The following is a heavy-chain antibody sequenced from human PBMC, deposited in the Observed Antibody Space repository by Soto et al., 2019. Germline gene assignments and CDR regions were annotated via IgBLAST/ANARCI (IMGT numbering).Heavy chain of an antibody. Sequence: TVKVSCKASGGTFSSYAISWVRQAPGQGLEWMGGIIPIFGTANYAQKFQGRVTITADESTSTAYMELSSLRSEDTAVYYCARSYQPDDAFDIWGQGTMVTVSS. J-gene: IGHJ3*02. CDR1: GGTFSSYA. CDR3: ARSYQPDDAFDI. CDR2: IIPIFGTA. V-gene: IGHV1-69*01. D-gene: IGHD2-2*01.